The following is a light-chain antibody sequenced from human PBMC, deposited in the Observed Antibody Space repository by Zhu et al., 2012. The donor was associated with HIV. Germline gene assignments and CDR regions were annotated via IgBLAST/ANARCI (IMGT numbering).Light chain of an antibody. Sequence: DIQMTQSPSSLSASVGDRVTITCRASQGISDSLAWYQQKPGKAPNLLLYAASTLESGVPSRFSGSGSGTEFTLTISSLQPEDFATYFCQHLTLYPTFGGGSKVEIK. CDR3: QHLTLYPT. CDR2: AAS. J-gene: IGKJ4*01. V-gene: IGKV1-NL1*01. CDR1: QGISDS.